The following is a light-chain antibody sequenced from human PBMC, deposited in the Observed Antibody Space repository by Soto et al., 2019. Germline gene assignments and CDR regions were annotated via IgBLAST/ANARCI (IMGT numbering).Light chain of an antibody. CDR3: QHSYSNFPIT. J-gene: IGKJ5*01. CDR2: DAS. Sequence: DIQVTQSPSSLSASVGDRVTISCRASQSISGYLNWYQQKPGKAPKLLIFDASSLQSGVPSRFSGRGSGSEYTLTISSLQPEDFATYFCQHSYSNFPITVGQGTRLESK. CDR1: QSISGY. V-gene: IGKV1-39*01.